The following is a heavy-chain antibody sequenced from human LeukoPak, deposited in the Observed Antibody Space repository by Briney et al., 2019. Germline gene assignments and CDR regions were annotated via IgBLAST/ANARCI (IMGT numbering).Heavy chain of an antibody. D-gene: IGHD3-10*01. J-gene: IGHJ4*02. Sequence: SETLSLTCAVYGGSFSGYYWSWIRQPPGKGLEWIGQINHSGSTNYNPSLKSRVTISVDTSKNQFSLKLSSVTAADTAVYYCARGPFGELSPFFDYWGQGTLVTVSS. CDR2: INHSGST. V-gene: IGHV4-34*01. CDR1: GGSFSGYY. CDR3: ARGPFGELSPFFDY.